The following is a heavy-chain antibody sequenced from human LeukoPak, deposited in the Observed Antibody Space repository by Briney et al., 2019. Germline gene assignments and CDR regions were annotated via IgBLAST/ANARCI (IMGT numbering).Heavy chain of an antibody. CDR1: GYTFTGYY. Sequence: GASVKVSCKASGYTFTGYYMHWVRQAPGQGLEWMGWINPNSGGTNYAQKFQGRVTMTRDTSISTAYMELSRLRSDDTAVYYCARSWGWDYYYMDVWGKGTTVTVSS. D-gene: IGHD3-16*01. J-gene: IGHJ6*03. CDR2: INPNSGGT. CDR3: ARSWGWDYYYMDV. V-gene: IGHV1-2*02.